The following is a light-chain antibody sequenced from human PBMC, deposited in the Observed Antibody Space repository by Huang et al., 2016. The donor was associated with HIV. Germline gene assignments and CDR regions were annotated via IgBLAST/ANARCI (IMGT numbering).Light chain of an antibody. CDR3: QQYNDWPRT. Sequence: EVDMTQPPATLSGSPGERSTLNCRASQSVSSNLAWYQQKPGQAPRLLIYGASTRSTGIPGRFSGSGSGTEFTLTISSLQSEDFAVYYCQQYNDWPRTFGQGTKVEIK. J-gene: IGKJ1*01. CDR1: QSVSSN. CDR2: GAS. V-gene: IGKV3-15*01.